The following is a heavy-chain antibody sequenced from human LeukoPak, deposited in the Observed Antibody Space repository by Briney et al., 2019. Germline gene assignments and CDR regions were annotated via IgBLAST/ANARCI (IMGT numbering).Heavy chain of an antibody. V-gene: IGHV1-2*02. J-gene: IGHJ4*02. CDR1: GYTFTGYY. CDR3: ARVYRGYTYWDDY. D-gene: IGHD3-16*02. Sequence: ASVKVSCKASGYTFTGYYMHWVRQAPGQGLEWMGWINPNSGGTNYAQKFQGRVTMTRDTSISTAYMELSRLRSDDTAVYYCARVYRGYTYWDDYWGQGTLVTVSS. CDR2: INPNSGGT.